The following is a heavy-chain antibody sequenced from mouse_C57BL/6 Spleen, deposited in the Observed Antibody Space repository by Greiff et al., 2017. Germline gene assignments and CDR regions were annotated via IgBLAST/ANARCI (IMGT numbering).Heavy chain of an antibody. CDR2: INPNNGGT. CDR1: GYTFTDYN. Sequence: VQLKQSGPELVKPGASVKIPCKASGYTFTDYNMDWVKQSHGKSLEWIGDINPNNGGTIYNQKFKGKATLTVDKSSSTAYMELRSLTSEDTAVYYCARRAVVAGDYFDYWGQGTTLTVSS. D-gene: IGHD1-1*01. CDR3: ARRAVVAGDYFDY. V-gene: IGHV1-18*01. J-gene: IGHJ2*01.